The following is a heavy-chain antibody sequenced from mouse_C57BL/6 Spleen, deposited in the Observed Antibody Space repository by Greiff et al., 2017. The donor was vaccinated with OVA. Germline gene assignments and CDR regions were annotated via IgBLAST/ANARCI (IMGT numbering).Heavy chain of an antibody. Sequence: QVHVKQPGAELVRPGSSVKLSCKASGYTFTSYWMDWVKQRPGQGLEWIGNIYPSDSETHYNQKFKDKATLTVDKSSSTAYMQLSSLTSEDSAVYYCARGGGNGYYFDYWGQGTTLTVSS. J-gene: IGHJ2*01. CDR3: ARGGGNGYYFDY. CDR2: IYPSDSET. D-gene: IGHD2-1*01. V-gene: IGHV1-61*01. CDR1: GYTFTSYW.